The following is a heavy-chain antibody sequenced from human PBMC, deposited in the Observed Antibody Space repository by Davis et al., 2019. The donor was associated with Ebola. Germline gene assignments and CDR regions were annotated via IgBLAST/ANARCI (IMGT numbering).Heavy chain of an antibody. J-gene: IGHJ4*02. CDR2: ISGSGGRT. D-gene: IGHD2-21*01. CDR1: GFTFSSYA. V-gene: IGHV3-23*01. CDR3: AKAGGHIVVVIAIGALDY. Sequence: GGSLRLSCAASGFTFSSYAMSWVRQAPGKGLEWVSAISGSGGRTYYADSVKGRFTISRDNSKNTLYLQMNSLRAEDTAVYYCAKAGGHIVVVIAIGALDYWGQGTLVTVSS.